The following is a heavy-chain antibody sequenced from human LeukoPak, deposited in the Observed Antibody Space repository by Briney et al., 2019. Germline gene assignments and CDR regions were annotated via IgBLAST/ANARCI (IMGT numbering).Heavy chain of an antibody. CDR3: ARGDYDSSGYILNFDY. D-gene: IGHD3-22*01. CDR1: GGTFNSYA. J-gene: IGHJ4*02. V-gene: IGHV1-69*04. CDR2: IIPILGIA. Sequence: SVKVSCKASGGTFNSYAISWVRQAPGQGLEWMGRIIPILGIANYAQKFQGRVTITADKSTSTAYMELSSLRSEDTAVYYCARGDYDSSGYILNFDYWGQGTLVTVSS.